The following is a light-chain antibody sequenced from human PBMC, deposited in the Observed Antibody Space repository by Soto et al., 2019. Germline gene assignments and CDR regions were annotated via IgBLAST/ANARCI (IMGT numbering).Light chain of an antibody. CDR2: KAS. J-gene: IGKJ5*01. CDR1: QTISSW. Sequence: DIQMTQSPSTLSGSVGDRVTITCRASQTISSWLAWYQQKPGKAPKLLIYKASTLKSGVPSRFSGSGSGTEFTLTISSLQPDDFAVYFCHQRYNWPRVTFGQGTRLEIK. CDR3: HQRYNWPRVT. V-gene: IGKV1-5*03.